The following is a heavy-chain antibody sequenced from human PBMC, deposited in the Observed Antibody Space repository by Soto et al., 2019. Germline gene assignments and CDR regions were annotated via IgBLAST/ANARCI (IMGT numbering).Heavy chain of an antibody. CDR3: AKDIIRSRYYYGMDV. J-gene: IGHJ6*02. D-gene: IGHD3-16*02. CDR1: GFTFDDYA. V-gene: IGHV3-9*01. Sequence: GGSLRLSCAASGFTFDDYAMHWVRQAPGKGLEWVSGISWNSGSIGYADSVKGRFTISRDIAKNSLYLQMNSLRAEDTALYYCAKDIIRSRYYYGMDVWGQWTTVTVSS. CDR2: ISWNSGSI.